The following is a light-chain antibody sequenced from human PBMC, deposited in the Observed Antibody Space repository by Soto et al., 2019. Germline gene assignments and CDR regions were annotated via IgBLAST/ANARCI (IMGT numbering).Light chain of an antibody. CDR1: SSNIGAGYD. CDR3: QSSDSSLSRV. V-gene: IGLV1-40*01. J-gene: IGLJ3*02. CDR2: GNS. Sequence: QLVLTQPPSVSGAPGQRVTISCTGSSSNIGAGYDVHWYQQLPGTAPKLLIYGNSNRPSGVPDRFSGSKSGTSASLAITGLQAEDEADYYSQSSDSSLSRVFGGGTKLTVL.